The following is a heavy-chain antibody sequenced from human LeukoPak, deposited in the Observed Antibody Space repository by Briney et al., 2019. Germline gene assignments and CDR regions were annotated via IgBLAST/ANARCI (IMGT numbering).Heavy chain of an antibody. CDR3: ARDPGSYFYYYYGMTS. J-gene: IGHJ6*02. CDR1: GYTFTGYY. D-gene: IGHD1-26*01. V-gene: IGHV1-2*02. CDR2: INPNSGGT. Sequence: GASVKVSCKASGYTFTGYYMHWVRQAPGQGLEWMGWINPNSGGTNYAQKFQGRVTMTRDTSISTAYMELSRLRSDDTAVYYCARDPGSYFYYYYGMTSGAKGPRSPSP.